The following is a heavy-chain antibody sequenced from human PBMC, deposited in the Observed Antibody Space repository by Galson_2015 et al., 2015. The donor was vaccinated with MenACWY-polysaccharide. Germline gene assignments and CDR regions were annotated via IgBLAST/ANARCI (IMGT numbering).Heavy chain of an antibody. Sequence: SLRLSCAASGFTFSTYGMHWVRQAPGKGLEWVAVIWYDGNNKYYADSVKGRFTISRDNSKSTLYLQMNSLRVEDTAVYYCAKDSPRHSSGGSCYDAFDIWGQGTMVTVSS. CDR2: IWYDGNNK. J-gene: IGHJ3*02. CDR3: AKDSPRHSSGGSCYDAFDI. V-gene: IGHV3-33*06. CDR1: GFTFSTYG. D-gene: IGHD2-15*01.